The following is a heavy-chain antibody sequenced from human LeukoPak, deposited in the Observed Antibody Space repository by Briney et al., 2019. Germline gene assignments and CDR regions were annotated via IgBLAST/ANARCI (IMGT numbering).Heavy chain of an antibody. D-gene: IGHD6-13*01. CDR1: GFTPSSNW. CDR3: ARMSTSSWYVCDY. J-gene: IGHJ4*02. CDR2: IKQDGGEK. V-gene: IGHV3-7*01. Sequence: RGSLRLSCAPSGFTPSSNWMTWVRQSPEKGLEWVANIKQDGGEKYYVDSVTGRFTISRDNAKNTLYLQMNSLRAEDTAVYYCARMSTSSWYVCDYWGQGTLVTVSS.